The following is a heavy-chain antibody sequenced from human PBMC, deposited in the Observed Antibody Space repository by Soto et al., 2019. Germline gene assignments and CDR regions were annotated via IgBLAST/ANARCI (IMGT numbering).Heavy chain of an antibody. Sequence: EVQLVESGGGLVQPGGSLRLSCAASGFTFSSYWMHWVRQAPGKGLVWVSRINSDGSSTSYADSVKGQFTISRDNAENTLYRLMTSLRAEATAVYYCARGSGWYNRSLVFDYWGQGPLVTVSA. J-gene: IGHJ4*02. CDR2: INSDGSST. CDR3: ARGSGWYNRSLVFDY. D-gene: IGHD6-19*01. V-gene: IGHV3-74*01. CDR1: GFTFSSYW.